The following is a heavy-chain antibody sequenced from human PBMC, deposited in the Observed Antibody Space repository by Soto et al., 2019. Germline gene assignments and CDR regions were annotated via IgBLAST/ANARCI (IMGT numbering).Heavy chain of an antibody. Sequence: SETLSLTCTVSGGSISSSSYYWGWIRQPQGKGQKWIGRIYYSGSTYYNPSLKSRVTISVDTSKNQFSLKLSSVTAADTAVYYCARHDLPDYGDYEAADYGMDVWGQGTTVTVSS. J-gene: IGHJ6*02. CDR1: GGSISSSSYY. V-gene: IGHV4-39*01. D-gene: IGHD4-17*01. CDR2: IYYSGST. CDR3: ARHDLPDYGDYEAADYGMDV.